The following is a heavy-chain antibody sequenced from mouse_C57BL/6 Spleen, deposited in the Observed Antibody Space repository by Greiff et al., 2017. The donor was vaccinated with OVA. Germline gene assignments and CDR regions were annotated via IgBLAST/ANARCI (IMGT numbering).Heavy chain of an antibody. D-gene: IGHD1-1*01. CDR1: GYTFTSYW. J-gene: IGHJ3*01. CDR2: IDPYDSYT. CDR3: ARRDYYGSSYGFAY. V-gene: IGHV1-69*01. Sequence: QVQLQQPGAELVMPGASVKLSCKASGYTFTSYWMHWVKQRPGQGLEWIGEIDPYDSYTNYNQKFKGKSTLTVDKSSSTAYMQLSRLTSEDSAVYYCARRDYYGSSYGFAYWGQGTLVTVSA.